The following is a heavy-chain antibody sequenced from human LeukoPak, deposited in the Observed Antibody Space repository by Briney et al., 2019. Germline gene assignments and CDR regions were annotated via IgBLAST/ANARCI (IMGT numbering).Heavy chain of an antibody. Sequence: GGSLRLSCTASGFNFSNYGMHWVRQAPGKGLDWVAVILYDGSIKYYADPVKGRFTISRDNSKNTLYLQMNSLRVEDTAVYYCAKRISSSSGYDYWGQGTLVTVSS. CDR2: ILYDGSIK. J-gene: IGHJ4*02. D-gene: IGHD6-19*01. V-gene: IGHV3-30*18. CDR1: GFNFSNYG. CDR3: AKRISSSSGYDY.